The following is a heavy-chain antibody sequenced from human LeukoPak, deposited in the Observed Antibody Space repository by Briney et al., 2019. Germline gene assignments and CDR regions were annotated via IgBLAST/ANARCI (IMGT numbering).Heavy chain of an antibody. J-gene: IGHJ4*02. Sequence: SETLSLTCTVSAYSISSGYYWGWIRQPPGKGLEWIGSIYHSGSTYYNPSLKSRVTISVDTSKNQFSLNLNSVTSADTAVYYCARAEPSRPFDYWGQGTLVTVSS. CDR1: AYSISSGYY. CDR3: ARAEPSRPFDY. V-gene: IGHV4-38-2*02. CDR2: IYHSGST. D-gene: IGHD1-14*01.